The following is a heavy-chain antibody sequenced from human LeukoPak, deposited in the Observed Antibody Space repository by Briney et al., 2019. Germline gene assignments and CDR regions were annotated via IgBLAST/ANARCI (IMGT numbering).Heavy chain of an antibody. J-gene: IGHJ6*03. Sequence: PSETLSLTCTVSGGSISNYYWNWIRQPPGKGLEWIGYIFYSGSTNYNPSLKSRVTISVDTSKNQFSLKLSSVAAADTAVYYCARTTEGYCRGRSCYSYYYYMDVWGKGTTVTVSS. CDR1: GGSISNYY. D-gene: IGHD2-15*01. V-gene: IGHV4-59*01. CDR2: IFYSGST. CDR3: ARTTEGYCRGRSCYSYYYYMDV.